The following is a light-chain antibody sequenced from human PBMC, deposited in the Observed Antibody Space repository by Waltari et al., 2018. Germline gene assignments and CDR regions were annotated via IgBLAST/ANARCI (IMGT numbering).Light chain of an antibody. J-gene: IGKJ2*01. V-gene: IGKV3-15*01. Sequence: ETVMIQSPATLSVSPGETVTLSCRASQSVSNNLAWYQQTPGQPPRLLSYAAVSRGNASPGRFGGSGSGTDFALTITPLQSEDVGVYYCQQYHEWPYTFGQGTKLEI. CDR3: QQYHEWPYT. CDR2: AAV. CDR1: QSVSNN.